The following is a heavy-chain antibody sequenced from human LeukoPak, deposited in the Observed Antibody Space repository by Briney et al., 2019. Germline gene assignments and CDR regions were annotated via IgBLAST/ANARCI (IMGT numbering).Heavy chain of an antibody. V-gene: IGHV3-7*03. Sequence: PGGSLRLSCAASGFKFDDYWMNWVHQAPGKGLEWVANIKEDGSEKYYVDSVKGRFTISRDNARNFLYLQMNSLRAEDTAVYYCARAGTSIRGIKVYWGQGTLVTVSS. D-gene: IGHD3-10*01. CDR1: GFKFDDYW. J-gene: IGHJ4*02. CDR3: ARAGTSIRGIKVY. CDR2: IKEDGSEK.